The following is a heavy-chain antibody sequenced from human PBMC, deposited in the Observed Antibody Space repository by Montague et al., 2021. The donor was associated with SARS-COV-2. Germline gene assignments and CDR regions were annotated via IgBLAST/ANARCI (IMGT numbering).Heavy chain of an antibody. J-gene: IGHJ4*02. CDR3: ATLTQSNGDF. V-gene: IGHV4-4*08. CDR1: SDSINSYY. CDR2: VYSSGTT. Sequence: ETLSLTCTVSSDSINSYYWGWIRQPPGKRLEWLGYVYSSGTTNYNPSLNSRIAISVDTSKNQFSLRLDSVAAADTAIYYCATLTQSNGDFWGQGALATVS. D-gene: IGHD4/OR15-4a*01.